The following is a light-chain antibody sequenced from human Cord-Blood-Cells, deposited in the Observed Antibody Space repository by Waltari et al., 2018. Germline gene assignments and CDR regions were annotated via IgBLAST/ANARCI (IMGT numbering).Light chain of an antibody. CDR1: SSDVGGYYY. Sequence: QSALIQPPSASWSPGQSITISCTGTSSDVGGYYYVSCYQQHPGKAPTLMIYDVSKRPSGVSNRFSGSKSGNTASLTISGLQAEDEADYYCSSYTSSSTLVFGGGTKLTVL. CDR2: DVS. J-gene: IGLJ2*01. V-gene: IGLV2-14*01. CDR3: SSYTSSSTLV.